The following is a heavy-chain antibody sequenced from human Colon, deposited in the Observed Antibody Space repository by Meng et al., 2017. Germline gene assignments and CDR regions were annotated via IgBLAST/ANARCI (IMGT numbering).Heavy chain of an antibody. CDR3: AREVSRDNSGYLNYFDY. J-gene: IGHJ4*02. CDR1: GGSISSAYYY. V-gene: IGHV4-30-4*01. D-gene: IGHD3-22*01. Sequence: QVQLQESGPGLVKPSQTLSLTCGVSGGSISSAYYYWNWIRQPPGKGLEWIGNIYYTGSTYFNPSLKSRITISVDTSKNQFSLKLSSVTAADTAVYYCAREVSRDNSGYLNYFDYWGQGALVTVSS. CDR2: IYYTGST.